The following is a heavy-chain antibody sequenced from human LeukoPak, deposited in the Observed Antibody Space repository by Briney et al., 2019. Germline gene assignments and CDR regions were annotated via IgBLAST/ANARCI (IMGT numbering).Heavy chain of an antibody. CDR1: GYSISSGYY. V-gene: IGHV4-38-2*01. CDR3: ARIITIFGVVRRTNWFDP. CDR2: IYYSGST. J-gene: IGHJ5*02. D-gene: IGHD3-3*01. Sequence: PSETLSLTCAVSGYSISSGYYWGWIRQPPGKGLEWIGYIYYSGSTNYNPSLKSRVTISVDTSKNQFSLKLSSVTAADTAVYYCARIITIFGVVRRTNWFDPWGQGTLVTVSS.